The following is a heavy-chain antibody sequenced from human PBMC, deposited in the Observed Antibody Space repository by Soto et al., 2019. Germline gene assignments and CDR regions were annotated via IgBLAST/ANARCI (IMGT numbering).Heavy chain of an antibody. CDR2: ISGSGGST. V-gene: IGHV3-23*01. CDR3: AKVGSSSWYRTYNWFDP. J-gene: IGHJ5*02. D-gene: IGHD6-13*01. Sequence: GGSLRLSCAASGFTFSSYAMSWVRQAPGKGLEWVSAISGSGGSTYYADSVKGRFTISRDNSKNTLYLQMNSLRAEDTAVYYCAKVGSSSWYRTYNWFDPWGQGTLVTVSS. CDR1: GFTFSSYA.